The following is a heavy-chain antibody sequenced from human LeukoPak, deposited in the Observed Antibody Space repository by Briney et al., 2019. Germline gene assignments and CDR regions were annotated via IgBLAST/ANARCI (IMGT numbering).Heavy chain of an antibody. CDR3: ASVTVTTWAPDGHMDV. CDR2: VIPMFGTT. CDR1: GGTFSNYA. V-gene: IGHV1-69*05. J-gene: IGHJ6*03. Sequence: SVKVSCKASGGTFSNYAISWVRQAPGQGLEWMGRVIPMFGTTNYAQKFQGRVTITTDESTSTAYMEVSSLRIEDTAVYYCASVTVTTWAPDGHMDVWGKGTTVTVSS. D-gene: IGHD4-11*01.